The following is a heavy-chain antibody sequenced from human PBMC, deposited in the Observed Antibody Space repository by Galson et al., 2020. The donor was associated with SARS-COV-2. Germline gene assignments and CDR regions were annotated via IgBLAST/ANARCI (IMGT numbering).Heavy chain of an antibody. Sequence: ASVKVSCKASGYTFTSYGISWVRQAPGQGLEWMGWISAYNGNTNYAQKLQGRVTMTTDTSTSTAYMELRSLRSDDTAVYYCARGPRIAVAGYYYYYYGMDVRGQGTTVTVSS. D-gene: IGHD6-19*01. V-gene: IGHV1-18*01. J-gene: IGHJ6*02. CDR2: ISAYNGNT. CDR1: GYTFTSYG. CDR3: ARGPRIAVAGYYYYYYGMDV.